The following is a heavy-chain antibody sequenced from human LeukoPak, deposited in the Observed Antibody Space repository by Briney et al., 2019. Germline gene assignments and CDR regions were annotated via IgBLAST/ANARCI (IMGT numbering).Heavy chain of an antibody. CDR2: IHPSGSP. Sequence: SETLSLTCAIYDASFSGYYWSWIRQPPGKGLEWIGEIHPSGSPSYNPSLESRTIISVDASKNQFSLILNSVTAADTALYFCSRGGDASKAGKYWGQGALVTVPS. J-gene: IGHJ4*02. CDR3: SRGGDASKAGKY. CDR1: DASFSGYY. D-gene: IGHD3-10*01. V-gene: IGHV4-34*01.